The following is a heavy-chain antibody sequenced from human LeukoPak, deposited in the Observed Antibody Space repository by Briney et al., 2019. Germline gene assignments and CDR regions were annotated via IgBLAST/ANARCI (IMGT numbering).Heavy chain of an antibody. CDR3: ARGDRPAVAGTAPFDY. V-gene: IGHV4-31*03. J-gene: IGHJ4*02. D-gene: IGHD6-19*01. CDR1: GGSISSGGYY. Sequence: SETLSLTCTVSGGSISSGGYYWSWIRQHPGKGLEWIGYIYYSGSTYYNPSLKSRVTISVDTSKNQFSLKLSSVTAADTAVYYCARGDRPAVAGTAPFDYWGQGTLVTVSS. CDR2: IYYSGST.